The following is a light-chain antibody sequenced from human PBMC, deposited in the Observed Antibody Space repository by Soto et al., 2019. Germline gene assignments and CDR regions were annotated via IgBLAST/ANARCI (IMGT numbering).Light chain of an antibody. Sequence: DIQMTQSPSSLSASVGDRVTITCQACQDISNYLNWYQQKPGKAPKLLIYDASNLETGVPSRFSGSGSGTDFTFTISSLQPEDIATYYCQQYDNLPSTFGGGTKVEIK. CDR2: DAS. J-gene: IGKJ4*01. CDR3: QQYDNLPST. CDR1: QDISNY. V-gene: IGKV1-33*01.